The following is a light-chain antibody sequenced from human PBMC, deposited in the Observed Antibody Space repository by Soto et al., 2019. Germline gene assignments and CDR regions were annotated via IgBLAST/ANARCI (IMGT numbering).Light chain of an antibody. Sequence: QSALTQPRSVSGSPGQSVTISCTATGSDVGDSSHVSWYQLHPGMAPKLLIYTNNQRPSGVPDRFSASKSGTSASLAISGLRSEDEADYYCAAWHDSLSGVIFGGGTKLTVL. V-gene: IGLV2-11*01. CDR2: TNN. J-gene: IGLJ2*01. CDR1: GSDVGDSSH. CDR3: AAWHDSLSGVI.